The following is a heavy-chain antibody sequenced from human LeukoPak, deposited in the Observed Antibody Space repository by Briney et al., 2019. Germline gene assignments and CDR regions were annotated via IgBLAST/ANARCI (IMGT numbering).Heavy chain of an antibody. CDR3: ARGRSYGFDFDS. CDR2: KYYSGST. V-gene: IGHV4-61*01. D-gene: IGHD5-18*01. CDR1: GVSINTCCYY. Sequence: SETLSLTCDVSGVSINTCCYYWTWIRQPPGKGLEWIGYKYYSGSTRYNSSLRSRLTISLDSSKTQFSLRLTSVTAADTAVYYCARGRSYGFDFDSWGPGTLVIVSS. J-gene: IGHJ4*02.